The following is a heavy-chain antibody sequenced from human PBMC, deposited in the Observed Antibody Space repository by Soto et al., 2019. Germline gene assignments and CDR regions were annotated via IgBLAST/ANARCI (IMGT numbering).Heavy chain of an antibody. CDR1: GFSLSTSGMC. D-gene: IGHD6-19*01. CDR3: ARGYSSGWYSYYYGMDG. J-gene: IGHJ6*02. CDR2: IDWDDDK. Sequence: SGPTLVNPTQTLTLTCTFSGFSLSTSGMCVSWIRQPPGKALEWLALIDWDDDKYYSTSLKTRLTISKDTSKNQVVLTMTNMDPVDTATYYCARGYSSGWYSYYYGMDGWGQGTTVTVSS. V-gene: IGHV2-70*01.